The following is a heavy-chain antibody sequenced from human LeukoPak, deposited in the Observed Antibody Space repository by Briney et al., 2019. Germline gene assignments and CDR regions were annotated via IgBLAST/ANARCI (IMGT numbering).Heavy chain of an antibody. CDR2: ISAYNGNT. D-gene: IGHD3-10*01. CDR3: ARDRGVRGVIIPDY. CDR1: GYTFTSYG. V-gene: IGHV1-18*01. Sequence: ASVKVSCRASGYTFTSYGISWVRQAPGQGLEWMGWISAYNGNTNYAQKLQGRVTMTTDTSTSTAYMELRSLRSDDTAVYYCARDRGVRGVIIPDYWGQGTLVTVSS. J-gene: IGHJ4*02.